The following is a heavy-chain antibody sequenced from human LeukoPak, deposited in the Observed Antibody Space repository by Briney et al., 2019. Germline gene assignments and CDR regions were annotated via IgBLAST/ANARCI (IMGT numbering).Heavy chain of an antibody. CDR1: GGSFSGYY. V-gene: IGHV4-34*01. Sequence: SETLSLTCAVYGGSFSGYYWSWIPQPPGKGLEWIGEINHSGSTNYNPSLKSRVTISVDTSKNQFSLKLSSVTAADTAVYYCARGRLRRGYFDYWGQGTLVTVSS. CDR3: ARGRLRRGYFDY. CDR2: INHSGST. D-gene: IGHD5/OR15-5a*01. J-gene: IGHJ4*02.